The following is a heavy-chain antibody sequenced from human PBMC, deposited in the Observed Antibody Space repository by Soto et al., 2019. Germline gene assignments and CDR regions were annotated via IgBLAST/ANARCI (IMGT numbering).Heavy chain of an antibody. J-gene: IGHJ3*02. CDR1: GFTSSSFV. V-gene: IGHV3-30*18. CDR2: ISSDGNNQ. Sequence: QVQLVESGGGVVQPGRSLRLSGAASGFTSSSFVIHWVRQPPGKGLEWLAVISSDGNNQYYADSVKGRFTISRDNSKNTLYLQVNSLRAEATAVYFCAKERGVLDAFDIWGQGTMVTVSS. D-gene: IGHD3-10*01. CDR3: AKERGVLDAFDI.